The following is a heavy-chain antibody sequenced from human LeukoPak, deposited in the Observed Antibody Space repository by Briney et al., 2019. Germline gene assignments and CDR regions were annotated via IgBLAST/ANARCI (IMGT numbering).Heavy chain of an antibody. CDR1: GGSISSYY. Sequence: PSETLSLTCTVSGGSISSYYWSWIRQPPGKGLEWIGYIYYSGSTNYNPSLKSRVTISVDTSKNQFSLKLSSVTAADTAVYCCARDTRITMVRGNPNYYYYGMDVWGKGTTVTVSS. J-gene: IGHJ6*04. CDR2: IYYSGST. D-gene: IGHD3-10*01. V-gene: IGHV4-59*01. CDR3: ARDTRITMVRGNPNYYYYGMDV.